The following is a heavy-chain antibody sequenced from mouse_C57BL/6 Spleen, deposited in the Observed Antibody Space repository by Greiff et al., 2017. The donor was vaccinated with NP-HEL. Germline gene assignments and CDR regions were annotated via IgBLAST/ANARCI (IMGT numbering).Heavy chain of an antibody. CDR2: ISSGSSTI. CDR3: ARESSGYSYAMDY. CDR1: GFTFSDYG. Sequence: DVKLVESGGGLVKPGGSLKLSCAASGFTFSDYGMHWVRQAPEKGLEWVAYISSGSSTIYYADTVKGRFTISRDNAKNTLFLQMTSRRSEDTAMYYCARESSGYSYAMDYWGQGTSVTVSS. J-gene: IGHJ4*01. D-gene: IGHD3-2*02. V-gene: IGHV5-17*01.